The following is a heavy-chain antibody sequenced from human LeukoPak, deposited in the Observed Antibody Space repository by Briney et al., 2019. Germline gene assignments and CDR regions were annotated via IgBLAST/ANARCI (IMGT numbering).Heavy chain of an antibody. CDR3: ARDPVTNWNEPQFDY. Sequence: PSETLSLTCAVSGGSISSSNWWSWVRQPPGKGLEWIGEIYHSGSTNYNPSLKSRVTISVDKSKNQFSLKLSSVTAADTAVYYCARDPVTNWNEPQFDYWGQGTLVTVSS. CDR2: IYHSGST. CDR1: GGSISSSNW. D-gene: IGHD1-20*01. J-gene: IGHJ4*02. V-gene: IGHV4-4*02.